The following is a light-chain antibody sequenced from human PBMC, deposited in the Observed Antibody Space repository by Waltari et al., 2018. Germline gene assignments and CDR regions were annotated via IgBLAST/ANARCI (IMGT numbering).Light chain of an antibody. CDR3: QHRSNWPPLT. CDR1: QRITSN. J-gene: IGKJ4*01. CDR2: DAS. Sequence: IVLTQFPATLSLSPGERATLSCRASQRITSNLAWHRQKPGQPPRLLLYDASNRAAGIPTRFSGSGSGTDFTLTISSLEPEDFAVYYCQHRSNWPPLTFGGGTKVEIK. V-gene: IGKV3-11*01.